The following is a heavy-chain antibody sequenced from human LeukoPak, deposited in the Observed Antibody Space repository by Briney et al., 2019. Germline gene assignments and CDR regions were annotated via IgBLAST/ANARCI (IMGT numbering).Heavy chain of an antibody. CDR3: ARETSARGVSTH. J-gene: IGHJ4*02. CDR2: INWKTGAT. D-gene: IGHD3-10*01. Sequence: GGSLRLSCAASGLSFDDYGMSWVRQAPGKGLEWLSGINWKTGATGYSDSVKGRFTISKDNTKNSLYLQMNSLRAEDTAFYYCARETSARGVSTHWGQGTLVTVSS. CDR1: GLSFDDYG. V-gene: IGHV3-20*04.